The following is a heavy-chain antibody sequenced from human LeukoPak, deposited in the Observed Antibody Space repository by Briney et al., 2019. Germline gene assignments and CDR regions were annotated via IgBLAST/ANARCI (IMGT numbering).Heavy chain of an antibody. D-gene: IGHD3-22*01. J-gene: IGHJ4*02. CDR1: GGSISSGSYY. CDR3: ARGLSYYYDSSGYLLYY. Sequence: SETLSLTCTVSGGSISSGSYYWSWIRQPAGKGLEWIGRIYTSGSTNYNPSLKSRVTISVDTSKNQFSLKLSSVTAADTAVYYCARGLSYYYDSSGYLLYYWGQGTLVTVSS. V-gene: IGHV4-61*02. CDR2: IYTSGST.